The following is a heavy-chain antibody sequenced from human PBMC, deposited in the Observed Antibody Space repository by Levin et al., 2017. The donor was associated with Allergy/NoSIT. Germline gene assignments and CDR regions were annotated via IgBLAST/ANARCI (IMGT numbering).Heavy chain of an antibody. CDR3: ARNEYSSSSPFDY. J-gene: IGHJ4*02. Sequence: LSLTCAASGFTFSSYAMHWVRQAPGKGLEWVAVISYDGSNKYYADSVKGRFTISRDNSKNTLYLQMNSLRAEDTAVYFCARNEYSSSSPFDYWGQGTLVTVSS. CDR2: ISYDGSNK. V-gene: IGHV3-30*04. CDR1: GFTFSSYA. D-gene: IGHD6-6*01.